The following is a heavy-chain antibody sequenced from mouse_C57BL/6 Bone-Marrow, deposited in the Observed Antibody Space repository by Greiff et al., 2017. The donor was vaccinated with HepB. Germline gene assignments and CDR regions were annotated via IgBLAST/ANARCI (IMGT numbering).Heavy chain of an antibody. CDR1: GFNIKDYY. V-gene: IGHV14-1*01. D-gene: IGHD1-1*01. CDR3: TPLLLPPFAY. CDR2: IDPEDGDT. J-gene: IGHJ3*01. Sequence: EVQLQQSGAELVRPGASVKLSCTASGFNIKDYYMHWVKQRPEQGLEWIGRIDPEDGDTEYAPKFQGKATITADTSSNTAYLQLSSLTSEDTAVYFCTPLLLPPFAYWGQGTLVTVSA.